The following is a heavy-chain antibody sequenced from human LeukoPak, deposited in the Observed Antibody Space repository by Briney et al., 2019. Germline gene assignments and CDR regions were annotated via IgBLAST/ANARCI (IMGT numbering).Heavy chain of an antibody. CDR3: ARQRGSGCLDY. CDR1: RFTLSNYW. CDR2: IKQDGSET. J-gene: IGHJ4*02. D-gene: IGHD6-19*01. Sequence: GGSPRLSCAASRFTLSNYWMSWGRQAPGKGLEWVANIKQDGSETYYVDSVKGRFTISRDNAKNSLSLQMNSLRAEDTAVYYCARQRGSGCLDYWGQGTLVTVSS. V-gene: IGHV3-7*01.